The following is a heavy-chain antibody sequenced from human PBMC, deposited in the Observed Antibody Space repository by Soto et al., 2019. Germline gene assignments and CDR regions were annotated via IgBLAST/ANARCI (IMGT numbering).Heavy chain of an antibody. Sequence: QLQLQQWGAGLVKPSETLSLTCDVSGGSFSGYYWSWIRQPPGKGLEWIGEIDHSGRISYKPSLRSLVTMSGDTANNQFSLRLSSVAAADMAVYFCARRITRIVVVFDSWGQGTLVTVSS. V-gene: IGHV4-34*01. D-gene: IGHD3-22*01. CDR2: IDHSGRI. CDR3: ARRITRIVVVFDS. J-gene: IGHJ4*02. CDR1: GGSFSGYY.